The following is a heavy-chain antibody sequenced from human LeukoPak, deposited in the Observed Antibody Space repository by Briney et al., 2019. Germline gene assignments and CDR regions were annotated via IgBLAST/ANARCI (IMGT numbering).Heavy chain of an antibody. CDR1: GFTFSSYK. CDR2: ISSGGTTI. V-gene: IGHV3-48*03. Sequence: GGSLRLSCAASGFTFSSYKLYWVRQAPGKGLEWVSYISSGGTTIKYADSVKGQFTISRDDAKKSLYLQMNSLRAEDTAIYYCGAGRQFVCAFDIWGQGTLVTVSS. D-gene: IGHD3-16*01. J-gene: IGHJ3*02. CDR3: GAGRQFVCAFDI.